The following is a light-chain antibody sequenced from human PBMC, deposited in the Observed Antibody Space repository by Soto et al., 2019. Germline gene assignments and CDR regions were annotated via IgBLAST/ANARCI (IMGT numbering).Light chain of an antibody. CDR1: QSVSSN. J-gene: IGKJ2*01. CDR3: QPYNKWPPYT. V-gene: IGKV3-15*01. Sequence: EIVMTQSPANLSVSPGERATLSCRASQSVSSNLAWYQQKPGQGPRLLIYGASTRATSIPARFSGSGSGTEFTLTIHRLQSEDFAVYYCQPYNKWPPYTFGQGTKLEIK. CDR2: GAS.